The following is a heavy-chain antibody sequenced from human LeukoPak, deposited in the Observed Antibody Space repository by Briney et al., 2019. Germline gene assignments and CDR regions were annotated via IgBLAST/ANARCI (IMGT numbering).Heavy chain of an antibody. CDR2: IYYTGST. CDR3: AGSYFYDGNRYFDY. D-gene: IGHD3-22*01. CDR1: GASITSYY. Sequence: SETLSLTCNVSGASITSYYWSWIRQPPGKGLEWIGYIYYTGSTNSNPSLRSRVSISLDTSKNQFSLKLSSVTATDTPRYYCAGSYFYDGNRYFDYWGQGALVTVSS. V-gene: IGHV4-59*08. J-gene: IGHJ4*02.